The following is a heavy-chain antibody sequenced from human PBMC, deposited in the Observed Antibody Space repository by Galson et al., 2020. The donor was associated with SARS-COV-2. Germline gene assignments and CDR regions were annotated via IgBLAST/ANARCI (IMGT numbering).Heavy chain of an antibody. CDR2: IYYSGGT. CDR1: GDSITNYY. Sequence: SETLSLTCSVSGDSITNYYWSWIRQPPGKGLEWIGYIYYSGGTYYNPSLNSRVTISIDTSKTQFSLSLTSVTAADTAVYYCARRYSYGSGSYFWFDPWGQGTLVAVSS. J-gene: IGHJ5*02. CDR3: ARRYSYGSGSYFWFDP. D-gene: IGHD3-10*01. V-gene: IGHV4-59*01.